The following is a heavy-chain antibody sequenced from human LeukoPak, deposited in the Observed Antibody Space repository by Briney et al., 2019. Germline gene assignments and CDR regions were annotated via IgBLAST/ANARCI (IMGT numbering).Heavy chain of an antibody. Sequence: GASVKVSCKASGYTFTGYYMHWVRQAPGQGLEWMGWINPKSGGTNYAQKFQGRVTMTRDTSISTAYMKLSRLRSDDTAVYYCARGMLGYYYYMDVWGKGTTVTVSS. J-gene: IGHJ6*03. D-gene: IGHD3-10*02. CDR3: ARGMLGYYYYMDV. CDR1: GYTFTGYY. V-gene: IGHV1-2*02. CDR2: INPKSGGT.